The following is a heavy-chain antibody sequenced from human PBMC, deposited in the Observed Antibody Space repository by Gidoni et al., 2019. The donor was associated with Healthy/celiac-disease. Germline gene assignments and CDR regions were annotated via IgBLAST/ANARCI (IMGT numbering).Heavy chain of an antibody. CDR2: IIPIFGTA. CDR3: ARDKPGESGVPHRGGYSLGYYYYMDV. CDR1: GGTFSSYA. D-gene: IGHD3-22*01. J-gene: IGHJ6*03. V-gene: IGHV1-69*01. Sequence: QVQLVQSGAEVKKPGSSVKVSCTASGGTFSSYAISWARQAPGQGLEWMGGIIPIFGTANYAQKFQGRVTITADESTSTAYMELSSLRSEDTAVYYCARDKPGESGVPHRGGYSLGYYYYMDVWGKGTTVTVSS.